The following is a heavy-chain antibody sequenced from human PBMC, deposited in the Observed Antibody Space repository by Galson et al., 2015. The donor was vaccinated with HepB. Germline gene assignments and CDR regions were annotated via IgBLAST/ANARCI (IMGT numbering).Heavy chain of an antibody. CDR1: GFTFSSYG. V-gene: IGHV3-33*01. D-gene: IGHD2-21*01. Sequence: SLRLSCAASGFTFSSYGMHWVRQAPGKGLEWVAVIWYDGSNKYYADSVKGRFTISRDNSKNTLYLQMNSLRAEDTAVYYCARVESPYCGGDCYLDYWGQGTLVTVSS. J-gene: IGHJ4*02. CDR2: IWYDGSNK. CDR3: ARVESPYCGGDCYLDY.